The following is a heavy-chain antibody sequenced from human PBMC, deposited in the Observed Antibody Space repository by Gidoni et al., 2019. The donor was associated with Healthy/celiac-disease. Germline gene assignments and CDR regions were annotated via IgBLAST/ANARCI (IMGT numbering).Heavy chain of an antibody. CDR2: ISSSGRTI. V-gene: IGHV3-11*01. CDR3: ARERYGSGSYPQMPEYFQH. J-gene: IGHJ1*01. CDR1: GFTFSDYS. D-gene: IGHD3-10*01. Sequence: QVQLVESGGGFVKPGGSLRLSFAASGFTFSDYSMSWIRQAPGKGLGWVSCISSSGRTIYYADSVKGRFTISRDNAKNSLYLQMNSLRAEDTAVYYCARERYGSGSYPQMPEYFQHWGQGTLVTVSS.